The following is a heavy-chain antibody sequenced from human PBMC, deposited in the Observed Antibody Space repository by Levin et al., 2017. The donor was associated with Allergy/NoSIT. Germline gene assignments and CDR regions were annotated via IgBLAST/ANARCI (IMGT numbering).Heavy chain of an antibody. CDR1: GGTFSSYT. D-gene: IGHD1-26*01. Sequence: VKVSCKASGGTFSSYTISWVRQAPGQGLEWMGGIIPISGSPNYSQKFQGRITITADGSTSTAYMELSSLRSEDTAVYYCARIVGPYYYYYMDVWGKGTTVTVSS. V-gene: IGHV1-69*13. CDR2: IIPISGSP. CDR3: ARIVGPYYYYYMDV. J-gene: IGHJ6*03.